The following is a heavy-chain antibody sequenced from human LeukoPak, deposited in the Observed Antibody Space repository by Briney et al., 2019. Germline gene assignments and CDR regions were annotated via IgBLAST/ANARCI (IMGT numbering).Heavy chain of an antibody. J-gene: IGHJ4*02. CDR3: ARGYNWNDEAHFDY. Sequence: GGSLRLSCAASGFPFSNSYMGWVRQAPGKGLEWVANIKEDGSDKYYVDSVKGRFTISRDNAESSLYLQMNSLRAEDTAVYYCARGYNWNDEAHFDYWGQGTLVTVSS. V-gene: IGHV3-7*04. CDR2: IKEDGSDK. D-gene: IGHD1-1*01. CDR1: GFPFSNSY.